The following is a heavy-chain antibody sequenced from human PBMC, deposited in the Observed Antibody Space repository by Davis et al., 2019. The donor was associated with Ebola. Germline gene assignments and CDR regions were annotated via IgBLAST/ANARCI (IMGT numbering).Heavy chain of an antibody. J-gene: IGHJ5*02. CDR1: GFTFSSYA. V-gene: IGHV3-23*01. CDR3: AKDADIVVVPAASNWFDP. D-gene: IGHD2-2*01. CDR2: ISGSGGST. Sequence: PGGSLRLSCAASGFTFSSYAMSWVRQAPGKGLEWVSAISGSGGSTYYADSVKGRFTISRDNSKNTLYLQMNSLRAEDTAVYYCAKDADIVVVPAASNWFDPWGQGTLVTVSS.